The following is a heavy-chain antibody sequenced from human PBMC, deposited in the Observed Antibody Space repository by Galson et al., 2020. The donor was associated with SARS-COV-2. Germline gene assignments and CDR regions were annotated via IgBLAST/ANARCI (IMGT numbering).Heavy chain of an antibody. Sequence: GGSLRLSCVASGFTFSDHHMDWVRQAPGKGLEWLGRTRNKDGGYTTQYAASVTGRFTISRDVSKNSLYLQMNSLKTDDTAVYHCVRAVPYDSWSSWGQGTLVTVSS. CDR1: GFTFSDHH. D-gene: IGHD3-10*01. V-gene: IGHV3-72*01. CDR2: TRNKDGGYTT. J-gene: IGHJ4*02. CDR3: VRAVPYDSWSS.